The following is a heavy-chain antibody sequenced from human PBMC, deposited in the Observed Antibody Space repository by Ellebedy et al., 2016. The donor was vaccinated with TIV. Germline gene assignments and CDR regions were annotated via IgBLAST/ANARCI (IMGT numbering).Heavy chain of an antibody. V-gene: IGHV3-74*01. Sequence: GESLKISCAASGFPFSNYWMHWVRQAPGKGLVWVSRTNKDGSSTRYADSVKGRFTISRDSSKNTLYLQMNSLRAEDTAIYYCARGGAAGATWGQGTLVTVSP. J-gene: IGHJ4*02. CDR2: TNKDGSST. D-gene: IGHD6-13*01. CDR1: GFPFSNYW. CDR3: ARGGAAGAT.